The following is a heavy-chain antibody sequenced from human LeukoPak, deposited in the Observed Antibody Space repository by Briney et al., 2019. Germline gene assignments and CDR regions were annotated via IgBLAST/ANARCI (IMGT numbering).Heavy chain of an antibody. J-gene: IGHJ6*02. D-gene: IGHD3-10*01. Sequence: SETLSITCTVSDGSINGYYWSWIRQTQGKGLEWIGYMYSSGSTNYSPSLKSRVTISEDTSKNQISLKLTSVTAADTAVYYCARAFGEPYYYYGMDVWGQGTTVTVSS. CDR1: DGSINGYY. CDR2: MYSSGST. CDR3: ARAFGEPYYYYGMDV. V-gene: IGHV4-59*01.